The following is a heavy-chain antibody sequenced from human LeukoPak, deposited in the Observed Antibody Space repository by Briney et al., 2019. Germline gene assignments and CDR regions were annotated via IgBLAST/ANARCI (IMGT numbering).Heavy chain of an antibody. D-gene: IGHD3-22*01. CDR1: GYTFTGYY. CDR2: INPNSGGT. J-gene: IGHJ4*02. V-gene: IGHV1-2*02. CDR3: ARILDYYDSSGYYTL. Sequence: WASVKVSCKASGYTFTGYYMHWVRQAPGQGLEWMGWINPNSGGTNYAQKFQGRVTMTRDTSISTAYMELSRLRSDDTAVYYCARILDYYDSSGYYTLWGQGTLVTVSS.